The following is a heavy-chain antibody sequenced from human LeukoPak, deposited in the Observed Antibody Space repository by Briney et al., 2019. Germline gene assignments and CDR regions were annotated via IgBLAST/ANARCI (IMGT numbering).Heavy chain of an antibody. CDR1: GGSISSSSYY. J-gene: IGHJ6*03. Sequence: SETLSLTCTVSGGSISSSSYYWGWIRQPPGKGLEWIGSIYYSGSTYYNPSLKSRVTIPVDTSKNQFSLKLSSVTAADTAVYYCARTLARHYYYYMDVWGKGTTVTVSS. CDR3: ARTLARHYYYYMDV. D-gene: IGHD1-1*01. CDR2: IYYSGST. V-gene: IGHV4-39*01.